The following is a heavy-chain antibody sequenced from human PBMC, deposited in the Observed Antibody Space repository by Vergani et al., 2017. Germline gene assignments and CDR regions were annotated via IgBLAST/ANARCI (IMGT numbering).Heavy chain of an antibody. J-gene: IGHJ6*03. Sequence: QVTLKESGRVLVKPTEIPTLTCIVSGFPLSNARMGVSWTRQPPGKALEWLAHIFSNDEKAYRTSLKSRLTIPKDTSKSQVVLTMTNMDPVDTATYYCARIVVVVATELVSSRNHYYYYMDVWGKGTTVTVSS. V-gene: IGHV2-26*01. CDR1: GFPLSNARMG. D-gene: IGHD2-15*01. CDR2: IFSNDEK. CDR3: ARIVVVVATELVSSRNHYYYYMDV.